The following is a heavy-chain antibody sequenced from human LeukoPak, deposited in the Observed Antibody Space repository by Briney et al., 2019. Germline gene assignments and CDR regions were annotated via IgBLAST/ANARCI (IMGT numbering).Heavy chain of an antibody. D-gene: IGHD3-3*01. CDR3: ARRYDFWSGYPTAFDY. J-gene: IGHJ4*02. V-gene: IGHV1-2*02. Sequence: GASVKVSCKASGYTFTGYYIHWVRQAPGRGLEWMGFINPNTGGTSHAQKFQARVTMTRDTSISTAYMELSGLRSDDTAVYYCARRYDFWSGYPTAFDYWGQGTLVTVSS. CDR2: INPNTGGT. CDR1: GYTFTGYY.